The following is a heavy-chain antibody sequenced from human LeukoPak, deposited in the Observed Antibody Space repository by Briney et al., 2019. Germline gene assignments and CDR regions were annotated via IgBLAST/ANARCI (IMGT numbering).Heavy chain of an antibody. CDR3: ARDPDGYSGYDIFVAFDI. CDR2: IIPIFGTA. Sequence: SVKVSCKASGGTFNSYAISWVRQAPGQGLEWMGRIIPIFGTANYEQKFQGRVTITTDESTSTAYMELSSLRSEDTAVYYCARDPDGYSGYDIFVAFDIWGQGTMVTVSS. CDR1: GGTFNSYA. V-gene: IGHV1-69*05. J-gene: IGHJ3*02. D-gene: IGHD5-12*01.